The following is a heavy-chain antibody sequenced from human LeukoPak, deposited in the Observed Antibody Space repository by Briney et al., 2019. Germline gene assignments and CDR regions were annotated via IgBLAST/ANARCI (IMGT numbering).Heavy chain of an antibody. J-gene: IGHJ4*02. CDR3: ASSKYYYDSSGYYYFDY. V-gene: IGHV1-69*05. D-gene: IGHD3-22*01. Sequence: SVKVSCKASGGTFSSYAISWVRQAPGKGLEWMGRIIPIFGTANYAQKFQGRVTITTDESTSTAYMELSSLRSEDTAVYYCASSKYYYDSSGYYYFDYWGQGTLVTVSS. CDR2: IIPIFGTA. CDR1: GGTFSSYA.